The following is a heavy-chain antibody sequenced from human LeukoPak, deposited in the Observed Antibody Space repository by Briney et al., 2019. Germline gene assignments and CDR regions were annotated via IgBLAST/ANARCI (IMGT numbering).Heavy chain of an antibody. V-gene: IGHV3-30-3*01. CDR3: ARDSTWIQDF. D-gene: IGHD5-18*01. CDR2: ISYDGSNK. Sequence: GRSLRLSCAASGFTFSSYAMYWVRQAPGKGLEWVAVISYDGSNKYYADSVKGRITISRDNSKNTVYLQMNSLRGEDTAVYYCARDSTWIQDFWGQGTLVTVSS. CDR1: GFTFSSYA. J-gene: IGHJ4*02.